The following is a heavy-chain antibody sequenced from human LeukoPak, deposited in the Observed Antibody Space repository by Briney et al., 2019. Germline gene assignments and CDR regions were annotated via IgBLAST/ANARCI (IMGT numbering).Heavy chain of an antibody. CDR3: ARDLQSSSGYYYVVGY. CDR1: GYTFTGYY. D-gene: IGHD3-22*01. Sequence: ASVKVSCKASGYTFTGYYMHWVRQAPGQGLEWMGWINPNSGGTNYAQKFQGRVTMTRDTSISTAYMELSRLRSDDTAVYYCARDLQSSSGYYYVVGYWGQGTLVTVSS. V-gene: IGHV1-2*02. J-gene: IGHJ4*02. CDR2: INPNSGGT.